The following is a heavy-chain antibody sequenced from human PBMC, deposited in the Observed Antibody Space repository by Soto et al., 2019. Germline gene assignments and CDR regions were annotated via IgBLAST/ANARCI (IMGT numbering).Heavy chain of an antibody. V-gene: IGHV4-59*01. Sequence: QVQLQESGPGLVKPSETLSLTCTVSGGSISGYYWSWIRQPPGKGLEWIGYIYYSGSTNYNPSLKSRVTISIDTSKNQFSLKLSSVTAADTAVYYCARMYYDFWSGYWRWFDPWGQGTLVTVSS. CDR2: IYYSGST. J-gene: IGHJ5*02. D-gene: IGHD3-3*01. CDR3: ARMYYDFWSGYWRWFDP. CDR1: GGSISGYY.